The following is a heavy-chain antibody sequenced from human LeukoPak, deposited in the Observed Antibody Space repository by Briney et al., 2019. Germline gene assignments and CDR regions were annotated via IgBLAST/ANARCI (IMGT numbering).Heavy chain of an antibody. Sequence: SETLSLTCTMSADSIGRINYYWGWIRQPPVKVLEWIVSMSYSGSTYYNPSLKSRFTISVDTSKSQFSLKLSSVTAADTAVYYCARGRFLQSLDYWGQGTLVTVSS. V-gene: IGHV4-39*07. CDR3: ARGRFLQSLDY. CDR1: ADSIGRINYY. D-gene: IGHD4-11*01. CDR2: MSYSGST. J-gene: IGHJ4*02.